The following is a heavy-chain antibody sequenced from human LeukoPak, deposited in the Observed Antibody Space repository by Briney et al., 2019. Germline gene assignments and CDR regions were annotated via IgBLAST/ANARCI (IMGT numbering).Heavy chain of an antibody. V-gene: IGHV3-74*01. D-gene: IGHD1-26*01. CDR2: INSDGSST. Sequence: QPGGSLRLSCAASGFTFSSYWMHWVRQAPGKGLVWVSRINSDGSSTSYADSVKGRFTIFRDNAKNTLYLQMNSLRAEDTAVYYCAKEAFSGSYRIDYWGQGTLVTVSS. CDR1: GFTFSSYW. CDR3: AKEAFSGSYRIDY. J-gene: IGHJ4*02.